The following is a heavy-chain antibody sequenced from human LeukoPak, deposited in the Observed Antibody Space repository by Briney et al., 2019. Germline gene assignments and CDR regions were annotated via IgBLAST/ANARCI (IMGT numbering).Heavy chain of an antibody. CDR2: VGHSGSA. D-gene: IGHD3-22*01. CDR1: GGSFSAFF. Sequence: SETLSLTCAVSGGSFSAFFWRWIRQPPGKGLEWIGDVGHSGSADYNPSLKSRVTISADPSKTQFSLKLTSVTAADTAVYYCATRGDYSDTSGNSYDALDIWGRGTMVTVSS. V-gene: IGHV4-34*01. J-gene: IGHJ3*02. CDR3: ATRGDYSDTSGNSYDALDI.